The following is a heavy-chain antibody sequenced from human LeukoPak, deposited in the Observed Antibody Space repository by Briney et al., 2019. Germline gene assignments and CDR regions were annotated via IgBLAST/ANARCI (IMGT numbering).Heavy chain of an antibody. V-gene: IGHV3-21*01. Sequence: GGSLRLSCAASGFAFSSYSMNWVRQAPGKGLEWVSFISSSRSFIYYADSVKGRFTISRDNAKNSLSLQMNSLGAEDTAVYYCARDRSSSTSFERYYYYGMDVWGQGTTVTVSS. CDR3: ARDRSSSTSFERYYYYGMDV. CDR1: GFAFSSYS. D-gene: IGHD2-2*01. CDR2: ISSSRSFI. J-gene: IGHJ6*02.